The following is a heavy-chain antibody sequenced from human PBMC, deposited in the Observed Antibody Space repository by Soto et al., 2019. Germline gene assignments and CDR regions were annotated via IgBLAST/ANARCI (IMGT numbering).Heavy chain of an antibody. V-gene: IGHV4-31*03. J-gene: IGHJ6*02. CDR1: GGSISSGDYY. Sequence: QVQLQESGPGLVKPSQTLSLTCTVSGGSISSGDYYWSWIRQHPGKGLEWIGFIYYSGSTYYKESLKSRVTISVDTSVNQFSLKLSSVTAADTAVYYCARDQGVSNDDLYGMDVWGQGTTVTVSS. CDR3: ARDQGVSNDDLYGMDV. D-gene: IGHD1-1*01. CDR2: IYYSGST.